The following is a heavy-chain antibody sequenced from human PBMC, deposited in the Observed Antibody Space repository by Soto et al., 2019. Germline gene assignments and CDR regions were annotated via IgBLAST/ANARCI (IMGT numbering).Heavy chain of an antibody. CDR1: GGSISSYY. V-gene: IGHV4-59*01. J-gene: IGHJ4*02. CDR3: ARYYDFWSGYFFDY. Sequence: SETLSLTCTVSGGSISSYYWSWIRQPPGKGLEWIGYIYYSGSTNYNPSLKSRVTISVDTSKNQFSLKLSSVTAADTAVYYCARYYDFWSGYFFDYWGQGTLVTVSS. D-gene: IGHD3-3*01. CDR2: IYYSGST.